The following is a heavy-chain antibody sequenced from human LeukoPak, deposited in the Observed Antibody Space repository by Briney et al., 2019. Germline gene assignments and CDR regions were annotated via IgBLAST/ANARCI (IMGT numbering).Heavy chain of an antibody. CDR3: ARRGHYYDSSGYLRPDAFDI. Sequence: GESLKISCKGSGYSFSSYWIGWVRQMPGKGLECMGIIYPGDSDTRYSPSFQGQVTISADKSISTAYLQWNSLKASGTAMYYCARRGHYYDSSGYLRPDAFDIWGQGTMVTVSS. V-gene: IGHV5-51*01. CDR2: IYPGDSDT. J-gene: IGHJ3*02. CDR1: GYSFSSYW. D-gene: IGHD3-22*01.